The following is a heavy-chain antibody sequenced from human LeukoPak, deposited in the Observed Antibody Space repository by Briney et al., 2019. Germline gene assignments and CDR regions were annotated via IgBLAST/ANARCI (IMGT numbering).Heavy chain of an antibody. CDR3: ARDSRSGGYYSDY. CDR2: MSSGGGTI. D-gene: IGHD5-24*01. Sequence: PGGSLRLSCAASGFTFSSYELNWVRQAPGKGLEWVSYMSSGGGTIYYADSVKGRFTISRDNAKNSLYLQMNSLRAEDTAVYCCARDSRSGGYYSDYWGQGTLVTVSS. CDR1: GFTFSSYE. V-gene: IGHV3-48*03. J-gene: IGHJ4*02.